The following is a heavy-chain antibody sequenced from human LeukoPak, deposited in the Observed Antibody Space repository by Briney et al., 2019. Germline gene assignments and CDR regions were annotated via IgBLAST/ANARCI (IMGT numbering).Heavy chain of an antibody. CDR3: ARDPPTVTEFDY. CDR2: ISSSSSYI. CDR1: GFTFSSYS. D-gene: IGHD4-11*01. Sequence: GGSLRLSCAASGFTFSSYSMNWVRQAPGKGLEWVSSISSSSSYIYYADSVKGRFTISRDNAKNSLYLQMNSLRAEDTAVYYCARDPPTVTEFDYWGQGTLLTVSS. J-gene: IGHJ4*02. V-gene: IGHV3-21*01.